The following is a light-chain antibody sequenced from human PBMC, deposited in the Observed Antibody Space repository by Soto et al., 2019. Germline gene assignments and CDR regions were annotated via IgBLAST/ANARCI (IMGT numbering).Light chain of an antibody. V-gene: IGLV1-44*01. Sequence: QSVLTQTPSASGTPGQRVTISCSGSSSNIGSYYVNWYQQLPGTAPKLLIFSDNQRPSGVPDRFSGSKSGASASLAISGLQSEDGADYYCAAWDDSLNGHVVFGGGTKLTVL. CDR1: SSNIGSYY. J-gene: IGLJ2*01. CDR3: AAWDDSLNGHVV. CDR2: SDN.